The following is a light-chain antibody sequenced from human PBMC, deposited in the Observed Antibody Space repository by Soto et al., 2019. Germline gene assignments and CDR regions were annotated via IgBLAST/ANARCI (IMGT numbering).Light chain of an antibody. V-gene: IGKV1-5*01. CDR1: QSISSW. CDR2: DAS. Sequence: DIQMTQSPSTLSASVQDRVTITCRASQSISSWLAWYQQKPGKAPKLLIYDASTFENGVPSRFSGRGSGTEFTLAISSLQPDDFATYYCQQYHTYPCTFGQGTKVEI. J-gene: IGKJ1*01. CDR3: QQYHTYPCT.